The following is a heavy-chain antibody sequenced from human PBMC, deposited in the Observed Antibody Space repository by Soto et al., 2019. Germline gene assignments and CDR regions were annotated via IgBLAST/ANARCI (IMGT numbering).Heavy chain of an antibody. V-gene: IGHV3-23*01. Sequence: PXGSLRLSCAASGFTFSSYAMSWVRQAPGKGLEWVSAISGSGGSTYYADSVKGRFTISRDNSKNTLYLQMNSLRAEDTAVYYCAKLFMSPQLPHFDYWGQGTLVTVSS. D-gene: IGHD2-2*01. CDR1: GFTFSSYA. CDR2: ISGSGGST. J-gene: IGHJ4*02. CDR3: AKLFMSPQLPHFDY.